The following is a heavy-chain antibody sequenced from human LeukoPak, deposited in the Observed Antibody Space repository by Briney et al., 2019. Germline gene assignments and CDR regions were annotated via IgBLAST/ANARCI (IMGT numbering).Heavy chain of an antibody. CDR3: ARHRRDGSPTQD. D-gene: IGHD5-24*01. Sequence: SETLSLTCAVYGGSFSGYYWTWIRQPPGKGLEWIGEIKHSGSINYNPSLKSRVTISVDTSKNQFSLKLSSVTAADTAVYYCARHRRDGSPTQDWGQGILVTVSS. J-gene: IGHJ4*02. CDR2: IKHSGSI. V-gene: IGHV4-34*01. CDR1: GGSFSGYY.